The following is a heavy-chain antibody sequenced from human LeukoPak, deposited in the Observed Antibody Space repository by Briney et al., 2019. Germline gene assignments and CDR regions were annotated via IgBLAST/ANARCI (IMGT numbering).Heavy chain of an antibody. V-gene: IGHV5-51*01. CDR1: GYSFTSYW. Sequence: GESLKISCKGPGYSFTSYWIGWVRQMPGKGLEWMGIIYPGDSDTRYSPSFQGQDTISADKSISTAYLQWSSLKASDTAMYYCATSYYYGSGSLAPWGQGTLVTVSS. J-gene: IGHJ5*02. CDR3: ATSYYYGSGSLAP. D-gene: IGHD3-10*01. CDR2: IYPGDSDT.